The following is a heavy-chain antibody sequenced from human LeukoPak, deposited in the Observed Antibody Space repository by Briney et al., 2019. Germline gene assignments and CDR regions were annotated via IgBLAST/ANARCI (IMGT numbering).Heavy chain of an antibody. CDR3: ARGGSGWFSDY. J-gene: IGHJ4*02. CDR2: INPYNGNT. V-gene: IGHV1-18*01. CDR1: GYMLTTYG. Sequence: ASVKVSCKASGYMLTTYGIAWVRQAPGQGLEWMGWINPYNGNTNYAQMLQDRVTMTTDTSTSTTYMELRSLRSDDTALYYCARGGSGWFSDYWGQGTLVTVSS. D-gene: IGHD6-19*01.